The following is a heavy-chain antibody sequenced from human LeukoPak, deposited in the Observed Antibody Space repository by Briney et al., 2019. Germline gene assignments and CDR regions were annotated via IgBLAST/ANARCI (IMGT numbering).Heavy chain of an antibody. J-gene: IGHJ6*02. CDR3: ARVQAVGVPIAIDAYYDYGMDV. CDR1: GGTFDKNA. V-gene: IGHV1-69*04. D-gene: IGHD2-21*01. Sequence: SVKVSCKASGGTFDKNAITWVRKAPGQGLEWMGRIIPIVGVTHHAQKFQGRVTITADYSTTTAYMELSSLRSDDTAVYYCARVQAVGVPIAIDAYYDYGMDVWGQGTAVTVSS. CDR2: IIPIVGVT.